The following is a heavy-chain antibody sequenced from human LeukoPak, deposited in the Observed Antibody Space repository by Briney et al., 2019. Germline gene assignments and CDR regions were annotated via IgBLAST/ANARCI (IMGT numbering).Heavy chain of an antibody. CDR2: INPNSGDT. V-gene: IGHV1-2*02. CDR1: GYTFSGYY. CDR3: ARVGSGSYPFDY. D-gene: IGHD1-26*01. Sequence: ASVKVSCKASGYTFSGYYTHWVRQAPGQGLEWMGWINPNSGDTNYAQKFQGRVTMTRNTSISTAYMELSSLRSEDTAVYYCARVGSGSYPFDYWGQGTLVTVSS. J-gene: IGHJ4*02.